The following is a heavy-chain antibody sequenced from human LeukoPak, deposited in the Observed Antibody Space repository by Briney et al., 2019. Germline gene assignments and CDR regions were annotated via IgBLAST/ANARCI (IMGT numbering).Heavy chain of an antibody. CDR2: ISSLSDYI. CDR3: ARELLDV. CDR1: GFTFSTYT. Sequence: GGSLRLSCAASGFTFSTYTMHWVRQAPGKGLEWVSSISSLSDYIYYADSVRGRFTISRDNAKKSLYMQVNSLRAEDTAVYYCARELLDVWGKGTTVTVSS. J-gene: IGHJ6*04. V-gene: IGHV3-21*01.